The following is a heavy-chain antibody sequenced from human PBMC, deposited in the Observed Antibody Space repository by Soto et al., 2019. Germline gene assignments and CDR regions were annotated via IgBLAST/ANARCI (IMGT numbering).Heavy chain of an antibody. V-gene: IGHV1-46*01. CDR2: INPSGGST. Sequence: ASVKVSCKASGYTFTSYYMHWVRQAPGQGLEWMGIINPSGGSTSYAQKFQGRVTMTRDTSTSTVYMELSSLRSEDTAVYYCARGGLGNWLRFLEWLLFMDYWGQGTLVTVSS. CDR3: ARGGLGNWLRFLEWLLFMDY. J-gene: IGHJ4*02. D-gene: IGHD3-3*01. CDR1: GYTFTSYY.